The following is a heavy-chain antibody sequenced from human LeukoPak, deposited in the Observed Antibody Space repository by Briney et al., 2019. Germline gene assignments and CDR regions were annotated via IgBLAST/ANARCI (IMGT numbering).Heavy chain of an antibody. CDR2: ISSSSSYI. V-gene: IGHV3-21*01. CDR1: GFTFSSYS. J-gene: IGHJ4*02. Sequence: PGGSLRLSCAASGFTFSSYSMNWVRQAPGKGLEWVSSISSSSSYIYYADSVKGRFTISRDNAKNSLYMQMNSLRAEDTAVYYCARDGRFGELLDDYWGQGTLVTVSS. D-gene: IGHD3-10*01. CDR3: ARDGRFGELLDDY.